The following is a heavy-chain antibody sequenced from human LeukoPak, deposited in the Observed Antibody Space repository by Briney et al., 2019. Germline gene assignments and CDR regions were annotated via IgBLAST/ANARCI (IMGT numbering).Heavy chain of an antibody. Sequence: ASVKVSCKASGYTFTSYYMHWVRQAPGQGLEWMGIINPSGGSTSYAQKFQGGVTMTRDMSTSTVYMELSSLRSEDTAVYYCASPYYYDSSGYENDAFDIWGQGTMVTVSS. CDR3: ASPYYYDSSGYENDAFDI. V-gene: IGHV1-46*01. J-gene: IGHJ3*02. CDR2: INPSGGST. CDR1: GYTFTSYY. D-gene: IGHD3-22*01.